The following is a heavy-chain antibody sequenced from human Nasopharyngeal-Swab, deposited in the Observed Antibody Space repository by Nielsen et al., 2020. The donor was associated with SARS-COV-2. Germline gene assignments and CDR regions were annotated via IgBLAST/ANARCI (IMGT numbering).Heavy chain of an antibody. J-gene: IGHJ6*03. CDR3: ARARGAYGDYYYYYYTDG. D-gene: IGHD4-17*01. Sequence: WIRQSPSRGLEWLGRTYYRYKWYNDYAVSVKSRITINPDTSKNQFALHLNSGTPEDTAVYYCARARGAYGDYYYYYYTDGWGKGTTVTVSS. V-gene: IGHV6-1*01. CDR2: TYYRYKWYN.